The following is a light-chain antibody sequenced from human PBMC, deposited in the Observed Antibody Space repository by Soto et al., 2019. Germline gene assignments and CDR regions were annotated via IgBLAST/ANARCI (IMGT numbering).Light chain of an antibody. CDR2: GAS. V-gene: IGKV3-20*01. CDR1: QSVSSSY. CDR3: HQYGSAPYT. J-gene: IGKJ2*01. Sequence: EIVLTQSPGTLSLSPGERATLSCRASQSVSSSYLAWYQQKPGQAPRLLIYGASSRATGIPDRFSGSGSGTDFTLTISRLEPEDFAVSYCHQYGSAPYTFGQGTKLEIK.